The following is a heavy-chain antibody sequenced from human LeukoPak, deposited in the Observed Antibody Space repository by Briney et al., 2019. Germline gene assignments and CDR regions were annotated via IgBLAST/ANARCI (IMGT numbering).Heavy chain of an antibody. CDR2: INPSGGST. CDR1: GYTFTSYY. D-gene: IGHD3-3*01. Sequence: ASVKVSCKASGYTFTSYYMHWVRQAPGQGLEWMGIINPSGGSTNYAQKLQGRVTMTTDTSTSTAYMELRSLRSDDTAVYYCARDHVDYDFWSGFGMDVWGQGTTVTVSS. V-gene: IGHV1-46*01. CDR3: ARDHVDYDFWSGFGMDV. J-gene: IGHJ6*02.